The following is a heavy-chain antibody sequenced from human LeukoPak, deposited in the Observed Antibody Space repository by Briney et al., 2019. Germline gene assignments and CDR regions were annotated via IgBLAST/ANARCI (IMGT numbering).Heavy chain of an antibody. Sequence: GGSLRLSCAASGFTVSNIYMSWVRQAPGKGLEWGSIIYVGGSTFYSGSVKGRFTITRDNAKNTLYLQMESLRAKDTAIYYCTRATLNDYAANWGQGSLVTVSS. J-gene: IGHJ4*02. V-gene: IGHV3-53*01. CDR1: GFTVSNIY. CDR3: TRATLNDYAAN. CDR2: IYVGGST. D-gene: IGHD4-17*01.